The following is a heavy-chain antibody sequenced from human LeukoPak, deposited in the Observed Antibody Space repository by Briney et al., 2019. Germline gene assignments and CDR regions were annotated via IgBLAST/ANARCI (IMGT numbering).Heavy chain of an antibody. J-gene: IGHJ6*02. D-gene: IGHD3-10*01. V-gene: IGHV1-69*04. Sequence: ASVKVSCKASGGTFSSYAISWVRQAPGQGLEWMGRIIPTLGIANYAQKFQGRVTVTADKSTSTAYMELSSLRSEDTAVYYCASPSGGNYYYYGMDVWGQGTTVTVSS. CDR3: ASPSGGNYYYYGMDV. CDR1: GGTFSSYA. CDR2: IIPTLGIA.